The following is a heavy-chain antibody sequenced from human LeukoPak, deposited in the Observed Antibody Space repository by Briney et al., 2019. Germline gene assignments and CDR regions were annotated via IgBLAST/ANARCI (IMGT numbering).Heavy chain of an antibody. V-gene: IGHV4-34*01. CDR2: INHSGST. CDR1: GGSFSGYY. D-gene: IGHD6-19*01. J-gene: IGHJ5*02. CDR3: VMDLSGWYDLDWFDP. Sequence: SETLSLTCAVYGGSFSGYYWSWIRQPPGKGLEWIGEINHSGSTNYNPSLKSRLTISVDTSKNQFSLKLSSVTAADTAVYYCVMDLSGWYDLDWFDPWGQGTLVTVSS.